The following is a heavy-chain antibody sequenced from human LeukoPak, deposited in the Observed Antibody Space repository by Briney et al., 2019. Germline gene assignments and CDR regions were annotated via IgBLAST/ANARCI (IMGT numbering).Heavy chain of an antibody. Sequence: GRSLRLSCAASGFTFSSYAMHWVRQAPGKGLEWVAVISYDGSNKYYADSVKGRFTISRDNSKNALYLQMNSLRAEDTAVYYCARDGGRLYCSGGSCYGYWGQGTLVTVSS. CDR2: ISYDGSNK. V-gene: IGHV3-30-3*01. CDR1: GFTFSSYA. D-gene: IGHD2-15*01. J-gene: IGHJ4*02. CDR3: ARDGGRLYCSGGSCYGY.